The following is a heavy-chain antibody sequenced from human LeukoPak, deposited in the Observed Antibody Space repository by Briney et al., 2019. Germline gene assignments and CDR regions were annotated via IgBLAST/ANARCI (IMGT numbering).Heavy chain of an antibody. CDR2: ISSSKTYI. V-gene: IGHV3-21*01. D-gene: IGHD2-2*01. CDR1: GFNLTDNS. J-gene: IGHJ4*02. CDR3: ARGYCSGTSCYMFDS. Sequence: RRSLRLSCARSGFNLTDNSTHWVRQAPGGGLGWVSSISSSKTYICYRDSVKGRFTISGDNAMNSLVLQMDSLRVEDTAVYFCARGYCSGTSCYMFDSWGQGTRVIVS.